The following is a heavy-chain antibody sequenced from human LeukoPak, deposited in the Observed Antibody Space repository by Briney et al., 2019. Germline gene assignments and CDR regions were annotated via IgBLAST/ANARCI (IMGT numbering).Heavy chain of an antibody. J-gene: IGHJ4*02. D-gene: IGHD1-26*01. V-gene: IGHV3-66*01. CDR2: IYAGGDT. CDR1: GFTVSNNY. Sequence: PGGSLRLSCAASGFTVSNNYMSWVRQAPGKGLEWVSMIYAGGDTYYADPVKGRFTISRDSSKNTLYLQMNSLRADDTAVFYCARARDQQGAPRQYFFDSWGQGTLVTVFS. CDR3: ARARDQQGAPRQYFFDS.